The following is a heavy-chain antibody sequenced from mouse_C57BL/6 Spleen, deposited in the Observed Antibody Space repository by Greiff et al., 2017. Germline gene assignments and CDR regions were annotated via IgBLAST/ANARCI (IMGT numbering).Heavy chain of an antibody. CDR3: ARDHCGSSYRYYFDY. CDR2: IYPRSGNT. Sequence: QVQLKESGAELARPGASVKLSCKASGYTFTSYGISWVKQRTGQGLEWIGEIYPRSGNTYYHEKFKGLATLTADKSSSTAYMELRSLTSEDSAVYFCARDHCGSSYRYYFDYWGQGTTLTVSS. J-gene: IGHJ2*01. CDR1: GYTFTSYG. V-gene: IGHV1-81*01. D-gene: IGHD1-1*01.